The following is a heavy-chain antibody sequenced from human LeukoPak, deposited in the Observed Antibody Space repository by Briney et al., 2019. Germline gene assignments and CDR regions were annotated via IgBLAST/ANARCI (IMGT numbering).Heavy chain of an antibody. Sequence: EGSLRLSCAASGFTFSSYWMAWVRQAPGKGLEWLANIEKDGSQTYYVDSMEGRFTISRDNAMNSLYLQMNSLRAEDTALYYCARAGYSSGYDYWGQGTLVTVSS. J-gene: IGHJ4*02. V-gene: IGHV3-7*01. CDR3: ARAGYSSGYDY. D-gene: IGHD6-19*01. CDR1: GFTFSSYW. CDR2: IEKDGSQT.